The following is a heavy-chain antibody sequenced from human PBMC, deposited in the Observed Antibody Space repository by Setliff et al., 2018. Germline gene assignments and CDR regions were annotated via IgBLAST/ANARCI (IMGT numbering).Heavy chain of an antibody. CDR2: IYYSGST. CDR3: AGSAGYSSSWYNYYYGMDV. Sequence: PSETLSLTCTVSGGSISSGGYYWSWIRQHPGKGLEWIGYIYYSGSTYYNPSLKSRVTISVDTSKNQFSLKLSSVTAADTAVYYCAGSAGYSSSWYNYYYGMDVWGQGTTVTVSS. J-gene: IGHJ6*02. V-gene: IGHV4-31*03. CDR1: GGSISSGGYY. D-gene: IGHD6-13*01.